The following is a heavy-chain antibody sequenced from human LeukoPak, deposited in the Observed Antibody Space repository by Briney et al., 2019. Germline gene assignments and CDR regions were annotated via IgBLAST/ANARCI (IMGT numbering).Heavy chain of an antibody. V-gene: IGHV1-2*04. D-gene: IGHD3-9*01. CDR1: GYTFTGYY. CDR3: ARGGYFDSPPPSNWFDP. CDR2: INPNSGGT. Sequence: ASVKVSCTASGYTFTGYYMHWVRQAPGQGLEWMGWINPNSGGTNYAQKFQGWVTMTRDTSISTAYMELSRLRSDDTAVYYCARGGYFDSPPPSNWFDPWGQGTLVTVSS. J-gene: IGHJ5*02.